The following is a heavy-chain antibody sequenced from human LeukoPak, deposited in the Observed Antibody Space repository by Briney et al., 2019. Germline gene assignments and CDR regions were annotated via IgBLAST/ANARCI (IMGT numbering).Heavy chain of an antibody. J-gene: IGHJ2*01. CDR2: ISSSSSYI. V-gene: IGHV3-21*01. Sequence: GGSLRLSCAASGFTFSSYSMNWVRQAPGKGLEWVSSISSSSSYIYYADSVKGRFTISRDNARKSLYLQMNSLRAEDTAVYYCARDGLAAATLHWCFDLWGRGTLVTVSS. CDR3: ARDGLAAATLHWCFDL. D-gene: IGHD2-15*01. CDR1: GFTFSSYS.